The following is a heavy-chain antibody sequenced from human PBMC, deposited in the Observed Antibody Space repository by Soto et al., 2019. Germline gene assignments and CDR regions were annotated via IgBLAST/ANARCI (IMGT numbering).Heavy chain of an antibody. CDR1: GFTFSNAW. D-gene: IGHD4-17*01. CDR2: IKSKTDGGTQ. Sequence: GGSLRLSCAASGFTFSNAWMSWVRQAPGKGLEWVGRIKSKTDGGTQEYAAPVKGRFTISRDDSKNTRYLQMNSLKTEDTAVYYCTLRYGDSDYWGQGTLVTVSS. CDR3: TLRYGDSDY. V-gene: IGHV3-15*01. J-gene: IGHJ4*02.